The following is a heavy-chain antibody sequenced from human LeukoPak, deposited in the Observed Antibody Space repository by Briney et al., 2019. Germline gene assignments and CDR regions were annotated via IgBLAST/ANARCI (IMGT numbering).Heavy chain of an antibody. D-gene: IGHD3-22*01. CDR3: ARGRHDSSGYYYYYYMDV. V-gene: IGHV4-39*01. J-gene: IGHJ6*03. Sequence: PSETLSLTCTVSGGSISSSSYYWGWIRQPPGKGLEWIGSIYYSGSTYYNPSLKSRVTISVDTSKNQFSLKLSSVTAADTAVYYCARGRHDSSGYYYYYYMDVWGKGTTVTISS. CDR1: GGSISSSSYY. CDR2: IYYSGST.